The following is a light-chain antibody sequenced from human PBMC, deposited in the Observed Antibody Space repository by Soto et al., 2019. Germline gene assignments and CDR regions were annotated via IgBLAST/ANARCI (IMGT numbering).Light chain of an antibody. CDR2: GAS. V-gene: IGKV3-20*01. Sequence: EIVLTQSPGTLSLSPGERATLSCRASQSVTSTYLAWYQQRPGQAPRLLIYGASNRVPGIPDRFSGSGSGTDFTLYTLTITRLDPEDSAVYYCHKYGSSPQTFGQGTKLEIK. CDR3: HKYGSSPQT. CDR1: QSVTSTY. J-gene: IGKJ2*01.